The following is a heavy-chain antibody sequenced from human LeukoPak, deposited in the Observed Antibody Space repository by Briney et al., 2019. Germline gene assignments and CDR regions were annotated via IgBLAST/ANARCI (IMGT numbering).Heavy chain of an antibody. Sequence: GGSLRLSCAASGFTFDDYGMSWVRQAPGKGLEWVSGINWNGGSTGYADSVKGRFTISRDNAKSSLYLQMNSLRAEDTAVYYCARVYTPRIVGATSYYFDHWGQGTLVTVSS. J-gene: IGHJ4*02. CDR3: ARVYTPRIVGATSYYFDH. D-gene: IGHD1-26*01. V-gene: IGHV3-20*04. CDR2: INWNGGST. CDR1: GFTFDDYG.